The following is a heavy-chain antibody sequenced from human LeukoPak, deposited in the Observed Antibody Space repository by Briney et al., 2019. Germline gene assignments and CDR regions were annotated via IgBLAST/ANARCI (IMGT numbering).Heavy chain of an antibody. J-gene: IGHJ4*02. Sequence: GGSLRLSCAASGFTFSSYGMHWVRQAPGKGLEWVAFIRYDGSNKYYADSVKGRFTISRDNSKNTLYLQMNSLRADDTAVYYCARGLSITMVRGVIGLVDYWGQGTLVTVSS. D-gene: IGHD3-10*01. V-gene: IGHV3-30*02. CDR3: ARGLSITMVRGVIGLVDY. CDR2: IRYDGSNK. CDR1: GFTFSSYG.